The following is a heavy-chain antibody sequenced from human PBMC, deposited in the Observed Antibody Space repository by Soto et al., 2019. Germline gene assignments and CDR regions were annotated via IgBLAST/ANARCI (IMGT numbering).Heavy chain of an antibody. CDR2: INAGNGKT. Sequence: ASVKVSCKASGYTFTTYAMYWVRQAPGQRLEWMGWINAGNGKTKYSQKFQGRVTIIRDTSASTAYMELSSLRSEDTAVYYCASCSSRWCAFDIWGQGTMVTFSS. J-gene: IGHJ3*02. CDR3: ASCSSRWCAFDI. D-gene: IGHD6-13*01. V-gene: IGHV1-3*01. CDR1: GYTFTTYA.